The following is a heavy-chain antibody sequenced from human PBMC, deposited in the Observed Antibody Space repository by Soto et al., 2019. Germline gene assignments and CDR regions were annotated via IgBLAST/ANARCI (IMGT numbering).Heavy chain of an antibody. D-gene: IGHD6-13*01. CDR2: ISGDNINS. Sequence: ASVKVSCKVSGFTFSDYGLSWVRQAPGQPLEWMGWISGDNINSKYSQKFQGRLTMTTDTSTATASMELRSLTSDDTAVYYCGREGQQLAQEKYYQFNGMDVWGQGTTVTV. CDR1: GFTFSDYG. CDR3: GREGQQLAQEKYYQFNGMDV. V-gene: IGHV1-18*01. J-gene: IGHJ6*02.